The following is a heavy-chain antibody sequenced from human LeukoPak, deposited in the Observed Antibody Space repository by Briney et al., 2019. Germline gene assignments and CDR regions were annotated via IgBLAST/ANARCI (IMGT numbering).Heavy chain of an antibody. CDR3: AREGGGPRWLDP. Sequence: SQTLSLTCTVSGGSISTYYWSWIRQAAGKGLKWIGRINSSGSSNYNASLRSRVTMSVDTSKNQFSLNLSSVTAADTAVYYCAREGGGPRWLDPWGQGTLVTVSS. V-gene: IGHV4-4*07. CDR2: INSSGSS. D-gene: IGHD6-25*01. J-gene: IGHJ5*02. CDR1: GGSISTYY.